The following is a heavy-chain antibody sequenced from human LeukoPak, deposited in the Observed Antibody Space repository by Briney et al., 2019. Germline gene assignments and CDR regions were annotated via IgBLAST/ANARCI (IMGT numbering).Heavy chain of an antibody. CDR2: IYYSGST. Sequence: SETLSLTCTVSGGSISSYYWSWIRQPPGKGLEWIGAIYYSGSTSYNPSLKSRVTMSVDTSKNQFSLKLSSVTAADTAVYYCAREGSNSGSYYFDYWGQGTLVTVSS. V-gene: IGHV4-59*12. CDR1: GGSISSYY. J-gene: IGHJ4*02. D-gene: IGHD3-10*01. CDR3: AREGSNSGSYYFDY.